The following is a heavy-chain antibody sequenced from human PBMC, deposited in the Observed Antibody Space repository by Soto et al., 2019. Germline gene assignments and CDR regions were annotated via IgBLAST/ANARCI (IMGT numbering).Heavy chain of an antibody. V-gene: IGHV2-5*02. J-gene: IGHJ4*02. D-gene: IGHD2-15*01. CDR1: GFSLSTSGVG. CDR3: AHSWYCSGGSCYYTYYFDY. CDR2: IYWDDDK. Sequence: QITLKESGPTLVKPTQTLTLTCTFSGFSLSTSGVGVGWIRQPPGKALEWLALIYWDDDKRYSPSLKSRLTITKDTSQNQVVLTMTNMDPVDTATYSCAHSWYCSGGSCYYTYYFDYWGQGTLVTVSS.